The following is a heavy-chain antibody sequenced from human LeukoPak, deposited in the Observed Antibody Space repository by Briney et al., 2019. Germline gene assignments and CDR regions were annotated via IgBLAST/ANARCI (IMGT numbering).Heavy chain of an antibody. CDR3: AKLLNDYGDYYFDY. D-gene: IGHD4-17*01. CDR1: GFTFSSYG. Sequence: PGGSLSLSCAASGFTFSSYGMSWVRQAPGKGLEWVSAISGSGGSTYYADSVKGRFTISRDNSKNTLYLQMNSLRAEDTAVYYCAKLLNDYGDYYFDYRGQGTLVTVSS. V-gene: IGHV3-23*01. CDR2: ISGSGGST. J-gene: IGHJ4*02.